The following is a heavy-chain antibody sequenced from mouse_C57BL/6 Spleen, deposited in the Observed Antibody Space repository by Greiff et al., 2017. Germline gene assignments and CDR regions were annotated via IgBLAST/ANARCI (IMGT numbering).Heavy chain of an antibody. J-gene: IGHJ2*01. D-gene: IGHD2-4*01. CDR2: ISSGSSTI. CDR1: GFTFSDYG. Sequence: EVQGVESGGGLVKPGGSLKLSCAASGFTFSDYGMHWVRQAPEKGLEWVAYISSGSSTIYYADTVKGRFTISSDNAKNTLFLKMTSVRSEDSAMDYCARRLEGDWGQGTTLTVSS. CDR3: ARRLEGD. V-gene: IGHV5-17*01.